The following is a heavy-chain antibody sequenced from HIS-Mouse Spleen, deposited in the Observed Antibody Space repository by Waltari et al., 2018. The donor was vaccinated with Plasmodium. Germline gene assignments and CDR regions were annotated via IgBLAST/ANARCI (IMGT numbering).Heavy chain of an antibody. CDR3: AKAQGVINFDY. V-gene: IGHV3-30*18. Sequence: QVQLVESGGGVVQPGRYLSLSCAASGSTFSRYGMHWARQAPGKGLEWVAVITYDGSNKYYADSVKGRFTIARDNSKNTLYLQMNSLRAEDTAVYYCAKAQGVINFDYWGQGTLVTVSS. J-gene: IGHJ4*02. CDR1: GSTFSRYG. D-gene: IGHD3-16*01. CDR2: ITYDGSNK.